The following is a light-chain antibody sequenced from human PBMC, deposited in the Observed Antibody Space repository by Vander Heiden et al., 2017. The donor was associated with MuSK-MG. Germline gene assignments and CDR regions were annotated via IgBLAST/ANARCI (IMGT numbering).Light chain of an antibody. CDR2: DNN. CDR1: SSSLVASYD. J-gene: IGLJ3*02. V-gene: IGLV1-40*01. Sequence: QSVLTQPPSVSGARGKGVTVACTWNSSSLVASYDVHCYQQFPGTAPTLLISDNNHRPSGVPDRFSGSQSCASASLAITGLQADDEAVYFCQSYDSSLRGSWVFGGGTKLTVL. CDR3: QSYDSSLRGSWV.